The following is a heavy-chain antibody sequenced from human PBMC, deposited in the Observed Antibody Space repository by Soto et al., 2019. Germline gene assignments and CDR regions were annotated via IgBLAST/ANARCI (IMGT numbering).Heavy chain of an antibody. CDR2: IYYSGST. V-gene: IGHV4-30-4*08. D-gene: IGHD6-19*01. J-gene: IGHJ5*02. CDR3: SRDLGEQWPYLNLSDP. CDR1: DGYVSSGDYY. Sequence: SVTCSVADGYVSSGDYYRSRKHQTPGKGLEWIGYIYYSGSTYYNPSLKSRVTISVDTSKNQFSLKLSSVTAADTAVYYCSRDLGEQWPYLNLSDPWGHGTLVTVSS.